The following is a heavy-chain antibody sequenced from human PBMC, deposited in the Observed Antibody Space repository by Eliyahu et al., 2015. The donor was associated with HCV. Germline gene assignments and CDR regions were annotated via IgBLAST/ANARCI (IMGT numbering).Heavy chain of an antibody. CDR1: GGSXSSGGYY. V-gene: IGHV4-31*03. D-gene: IGHD4-17*01. Sequence: QVQLQESGPGLVKPSQTLSLXCTVSGGSXSSGGYYWXWIRQHPGKGLEWIGYIYYSGSTYYNPSLKSRVTISVDTSKNQFSLKLSSVTAADTAVYYCARDGDYGDYVFDYWGQGTLVTVSS. J-gene: IGHJ4*02. CDR3: ARDGDYGDYVFDY. CDR2: IYYSGST.